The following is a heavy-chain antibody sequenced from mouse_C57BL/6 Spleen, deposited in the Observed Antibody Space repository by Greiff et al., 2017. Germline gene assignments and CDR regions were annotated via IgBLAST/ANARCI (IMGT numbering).Heavy chain of an antibody. CDR2: IYPRSGNT. D-gene: IGHD2-4*01. CDR3: ASQATLYYDYDEDAMDY. V-gene: IGHV1-81*01. CDR1: GYTFTSYG. Sequence: VKLMESGAELARPGASVKLSCKASGYTFTSYGISWVKQRTGQGLEWIGEIYPRSGNTYYNEKFKGKATLTADKSSSTAYMELRSLTSEDSAVYFCASQATLYYDYDEDAMDYWGQGTSVTVSS. J-gene: IGHJ4*01.